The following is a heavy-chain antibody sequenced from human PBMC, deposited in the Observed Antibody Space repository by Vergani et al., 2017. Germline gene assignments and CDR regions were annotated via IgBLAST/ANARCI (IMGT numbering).Heavy chain of an antibody. J-gene: IGHJ5*02. V-gene: IGHV1-2*02. D-gene: IGHD3-10*01. Sequence: QVQLVQSGAEVKKPGASVKVSCKASGYTFIGYYMHWVRQAPGQGLEWMGWINPNTGGTNYAQKLQGRVTMTTDTSTSTAYMELRSLRSDDTAVYYCAREPDYYGSGSYGSRNRFDPWGQGTLVTVSS. CDR3: AREPDYYGSGSYGSRNRFDP. CDR1: GYTFIGYY. CDR2: INPNTGGT.